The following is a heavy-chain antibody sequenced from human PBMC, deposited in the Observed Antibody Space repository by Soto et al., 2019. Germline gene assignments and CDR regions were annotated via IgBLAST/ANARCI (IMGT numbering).Heavy chain of an antibody. V-gene: IGHV1-18*04. Sequence: ASEKVSCKPSDYTFTSYRISWLRQAPGQGLEWMGWISAYNGNTHYAQKLQGRVTMTTDTSTGTAYMELRSLRSDDTAVYYWARVWLRSFDYWGQGTLLTATS. CDR1: DYTFTSYR. CDR2: ISAYNGNT. D-gene: IGHD5-12*01. CDR3: ARVWLRSFDY. J-gene: IGHJ4*02.